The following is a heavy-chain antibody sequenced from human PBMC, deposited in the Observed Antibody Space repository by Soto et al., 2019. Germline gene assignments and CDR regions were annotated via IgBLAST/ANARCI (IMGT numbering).Heavy chain of an antibody. CDR2: ISYDGSNK. CDR1: GVTFINYG. J-gene: IGHJ4*02. V-gene: IGHV3-30-3*01. D-gene: IGHD3-22*01. CDR3: AREDHSRVTMIVIGIDY. Sequence: GGLLRVRYAASGVTFINYGMHRILQAPGKGLEWVAVISYDGSNKYYADSVKGRFTISRDNSKNTLYLQMNSLRAEDTAVYYCAREDHSRVTMIVIGIDYWGQGTLVTVSS.